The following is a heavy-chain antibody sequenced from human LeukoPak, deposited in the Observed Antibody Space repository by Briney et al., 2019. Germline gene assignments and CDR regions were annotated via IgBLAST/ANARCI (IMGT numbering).Heavy chain of an antibody. Sequence: SETLSLTCNVSGGSISSYYWSWIRQPPGKGLEWIGYIYYSGSTNYNPSLKSRVTISVDTSKNQFSLKLSSVTAADTAVYYCAGGGGYYTPYFDYWGQGTLVTVSS. V-gene: IGHV4-59*01. CDR2: IYYSGST. D-gene: IGHD3-3*01. CDR3: AGGGGYYTPYFDY. CDR1: GGSISSYY. J-gene: IGHJ4*02.